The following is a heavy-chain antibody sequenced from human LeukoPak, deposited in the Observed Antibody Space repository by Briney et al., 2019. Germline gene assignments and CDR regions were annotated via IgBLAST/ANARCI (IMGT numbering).Heavy chain of an antibody. D-gene: IGHD4-17*01. J-gene: IGHJ4*02. V-gene: IGHV3-7*01. CDR2: IKEDGSEK. Sequence: GGSLRLSCAASGFTFSRYWMSWVRQAPGKGLEWVANIKEDGSEKYYVDSVKGRFTISRDNAKNSVYLHINSLRVEDTAVYYCASTTNDYGDYVGGYWGQGTLVTVSS. CDR1: GFTFSRYW. CDR3: ASTTNDYGDYVGGY.